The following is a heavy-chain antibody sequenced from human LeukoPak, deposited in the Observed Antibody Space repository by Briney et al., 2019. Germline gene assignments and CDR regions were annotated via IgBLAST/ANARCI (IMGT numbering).Heavy chain of an antibody. J-gene: IGHJ5*02. CDR1: GFTFSNAW. CDR2: IKSKTDGGTT. CDR3: AKATSGNEDVSEAGGGWFDP. Sequence: GSLRLSCAASGFTFSNAWMSWVRQAPGKGLEWVGRIKSKTDGGTTDYAAPVKGRFTISRDDSKNTLYLQMESLRPDDTGVYYCAKATSGNEDVSEAGGGWFDPWGQGTLVTVSS. D-gene: IGHD2-2*01. V-gene: IGHV3-15*01.